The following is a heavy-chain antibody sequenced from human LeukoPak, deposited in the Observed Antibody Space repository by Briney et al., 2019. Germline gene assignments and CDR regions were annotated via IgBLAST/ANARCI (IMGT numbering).Heavy chain of an antibody. J-gene: IGHJ4*02. CDR2: ISESGGST. CDR1: GVTISNYA. V-gene: IGHV3-23*01. CDR3: ARRGIVIRGVLIIEFPKEAYYFDY. D-gene: IGHD3-10*01. Sequence: GGSLRLSCVVSGVTISNYAMSWVRQAPGKGLEWVSDISESGGSTKYAYSVKGRFANYRHSSLNTLYLQMNSLRDEDTAVYFCARRGIVIRGVLIIEFPKEAYYFDYWGQGSLVTDSS.